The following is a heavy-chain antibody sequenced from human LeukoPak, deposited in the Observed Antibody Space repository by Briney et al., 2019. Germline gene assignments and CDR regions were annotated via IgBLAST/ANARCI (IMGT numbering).Heavy chain of an antibody. CDR1: GFTFSSYT. D-gene: IGHD2-2*03. Sequence: PGGSLRLSCTASGFTFSSYTMSWVRQAPGKGLKWVSTISTGGGNTYYAVSVQGRFTVSRDDSKNTLYLQMNSLRAEDTAVYYCAKDGGLWISAHWGDSWGRGTLVTVSS. J-gene: IGHJ4*02. V-gene: IGHV3-23*01. CDR2: ISTGGGNT. CDR3: AKDGGLWISAHWGDS.